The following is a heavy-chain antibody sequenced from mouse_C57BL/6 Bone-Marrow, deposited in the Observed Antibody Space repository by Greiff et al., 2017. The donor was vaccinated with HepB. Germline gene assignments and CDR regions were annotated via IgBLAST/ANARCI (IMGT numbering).Heavy chain of an antibody. CDR2: VLPGSGGT. CDR3: AIYCSGVVDY. J-gene: IGHJ3*01. CDR1: GYTFTGYW. Sequence: QVQLKQSGAELMKPGASVKLSCKATGYTFTGYWLEWVKQRPGHGLEWIGEVLPGSGGTNYNEKFKGKATLPADTSSTTAYMQLSSLTPEDSAIYYCAIYCSGVVDYGGQGTVVTVSA. D-gene: IGHD2-12*01. V-gene: IGHV1-9*01.